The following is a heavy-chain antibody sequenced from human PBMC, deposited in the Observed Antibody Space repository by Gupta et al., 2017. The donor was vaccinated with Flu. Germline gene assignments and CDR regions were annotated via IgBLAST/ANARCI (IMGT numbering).Heavy chain of an antibody. CDR1: GYTFSRYP. D-gene: IGHD3-9*01. CDR2: INAGKGDT. CDR3: ASAPVVRTTGSIYAMDV. Sequence: QVQLVQSGAEVKKPGASVKVSCKASGYTFSRYPMNWVRQAPGQRPEWMGWINAGKGDTKYSEKFQGRVTITRDTSASTAYMELRGLTSEDTAVYYCASAPVVRTTGSIYAMDVWGQGTTVTVSS. J-gene: IGHJ6*02. V-gene: IGHV1-3*01.